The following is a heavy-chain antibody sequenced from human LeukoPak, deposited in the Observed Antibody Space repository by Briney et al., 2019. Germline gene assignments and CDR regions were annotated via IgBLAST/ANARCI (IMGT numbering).Heavy chain of an antibody. J-gene: IGHJ4*02. CDR2: VSGSGDNT. D-gene: IGHD3-22*01. V-gene: IGHV3-23*01. Sequence: GGSLRLSCAASGFTFSSYAMSWARQAPGKGLEWVSGVSGSGDNTYYADSVKGRFTISRDNSKNTLYVQVNSLGTEDTAAYYCAKGSYYDSSGSFYFDYWGQGTLVTVSS. CDR3: AKGSYYDSSGSFYFDY. CDR1: GFTFSSYA.